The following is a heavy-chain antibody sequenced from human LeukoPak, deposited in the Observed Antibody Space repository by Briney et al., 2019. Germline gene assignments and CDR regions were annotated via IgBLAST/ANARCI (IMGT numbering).Heavy chain of an antibody. V-gene: IGHV3-7*01. J-gene: IGHJ4*02. CDR3: ARAFVSGNSDFGY. Sequence: TGGSLRLSCAASGFTFSSYWMTWVRQAPGKGLEWVDNIKQDGSAKYYVDSVKGRFTISRDNAKNSLSLQMNSLRAEDTAVYYCARAFVSGNSDFGYWGQGTLVTVSS. CDR2: IKQDGSAK. D-gene: IGHD4-23*01. CDR1: GFTFSSYW.